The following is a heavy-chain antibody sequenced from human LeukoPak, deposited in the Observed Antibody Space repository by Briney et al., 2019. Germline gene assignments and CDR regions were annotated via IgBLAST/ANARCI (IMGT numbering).Heavy chain of an antibody. D-gene: IGHD3-10*01. CDR2: ISGSGGST. CDR3: AKTLLPWFGEST. J-gene: IGHJ4*02. CDR1: GFTFSSYG. Sequence: GGSLRLSCAASGFTFSSYGMSWVRQAPGKGLEWVSAISGSGGSTYYADSVKGRFTISRDNSKNTLYLQMNSLRAEDTAVYYCAKTLLPWFGESTWGQGTLVTVSS. V-gene: IGHV3-23*01.